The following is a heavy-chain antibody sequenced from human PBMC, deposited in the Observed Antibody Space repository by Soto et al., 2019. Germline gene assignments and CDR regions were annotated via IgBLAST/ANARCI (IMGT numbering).Heavy chain of an antibody. CDR1: GYTFTGYY. J-gene: IGHJ6*04. V-gene: IGHV1-2*04. CDR2: INPNSGGT. Sequence: ASVKVSCKASGYTFTGYYMHWVRQAPGQGLEWMGWINPNSGGTNYAQKFQGWVTMTRDTSISTAYMELSRLRSDDTAVYYCAREGGGTYWGCGRDVGGKGTRVTVS. D-gene: IGHD3-10*01. CDR3: AREGGGTYWGCGRDV.